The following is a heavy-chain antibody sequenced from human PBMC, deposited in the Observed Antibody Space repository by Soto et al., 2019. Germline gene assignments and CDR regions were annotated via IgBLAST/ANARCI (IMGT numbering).Heavy chain of an antibody. J-gene: IGHJ4*02. CDR3: AKDRGYCSGGSCYGGGLDY. V-gene: IGHV3-23*01. D-gene: IGHD2-15*01. CDR1: GFTFSSYA. CDR2: ISGSGGST. Sequence: EVQLLESGGGLVQPGGSLRLSCAASGFTFSSYAMSWVRQAPGKGLEWVSAISGSGGSTYYADSVKGRFTISRDNSKNTVYLQMNSLRAEDTAVYYCAKDRGYCSGGSCYGGGLDYWGQGTLVTVSS.